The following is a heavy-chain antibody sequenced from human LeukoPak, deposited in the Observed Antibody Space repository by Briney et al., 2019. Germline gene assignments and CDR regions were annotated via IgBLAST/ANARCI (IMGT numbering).Heavy chain of an antibody. V-gene: IGHV3-23*01. Sequence: GGSLRLSCAASGFTFSSYAMSWVRRAPGKGLEWVSAISGSGGSTYYADSVKGRFTISRDNSKNTLYLQMNSLRAEDTAVYYCAKDRGWLRLFDYWGQGTLVTVSS. J-gene: IGHJ4*02. CDR1: GFTFSSYA. CDR2: ISGSGGST. D-gene: IGHD5-12*01. CDR3: AKDRGWLRLFDY.